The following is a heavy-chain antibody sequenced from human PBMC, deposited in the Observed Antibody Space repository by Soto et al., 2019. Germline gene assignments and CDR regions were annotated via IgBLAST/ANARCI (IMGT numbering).Heavy chain of an antibody. J-gene: IGHJ6*02. CDR2: INHSGST. V-gene: IGHV4-34*01. D-gene: IGHD3-10*01. CDR1: GGSFSGYC. Sequence: SETLSLTCAVYGGSFSGYCWRCIRHPPGKGLEWIGEINHSGSTNYNPSLKSRVTISVDTSKNQFSLKLSSVTAADTAVYYCAREGYGSGSQLYYYYGMDVWGQGTTVT. CDR3: AREGYGSGSQLYYYYGMDV.